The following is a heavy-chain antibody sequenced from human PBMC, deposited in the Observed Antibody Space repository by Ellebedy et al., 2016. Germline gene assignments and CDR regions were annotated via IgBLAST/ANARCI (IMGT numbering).Heavy chain of an antibody. CDR3: AREKHNWNELSKIDY. CDR1: GGSISSYY. J-gene: IGHJ4*02. V-gene: IGHV4-59*12. D-gene: IGHD1-20*01. Sequence: SETLSLTCTVSGGSISSYYWSWIRQPPGKGLEWVGYIYYSGTTNYNPSLKSRVTISVDTSKNQFSLKLSSVTAADTAVYYCAREKHNWNELSKIDYWGQGTLVTVSS. CDR2: IYYSGTT.